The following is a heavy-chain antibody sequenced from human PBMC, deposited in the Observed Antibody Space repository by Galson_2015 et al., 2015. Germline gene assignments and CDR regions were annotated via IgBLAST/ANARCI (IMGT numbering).Heavy chain of an antibody. D-gene: IGHD5-24*01. CDR3: AARRDGYKTMLDY. J-gene: IGHJ4*02. CDR2: IYYSGST. CDR1: GGSISSYY. V-gene: IGHV4-59*01. Sequence: ETLSLPCPVSGGSISSYYWSWIRQPPGKGLEWIGNIYYSGSTNYNPSLKSRVTISVDTSKNQFSLKLSSVTAADTAVYYCAARRDGYKTMLDYWGQGTLVTVSS.